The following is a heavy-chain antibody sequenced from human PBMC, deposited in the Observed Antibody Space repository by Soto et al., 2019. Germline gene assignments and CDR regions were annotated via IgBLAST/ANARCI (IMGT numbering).Heavy chain of an antibody. CDR3: ARGVGSVSYYKQYSWFDP. CDR2: INVYNGNT. J-gene: IGHJ5*02. D-gene: IGHD3-10*01. V-gene: IGHV1-18*01. CDR1: GYTFTNYG. Sequence: QVQLVQSGGEVKKPGASVKVSCKASGYTFTNYGISWVRQAPGPGLEWMGWINVYNGNTKYAQKVHGRVTMTKAKATSKAFSGLGSLRAVDTAVYYCARGVGSVSYYKQYSWFDPWGQGTLVTASS.